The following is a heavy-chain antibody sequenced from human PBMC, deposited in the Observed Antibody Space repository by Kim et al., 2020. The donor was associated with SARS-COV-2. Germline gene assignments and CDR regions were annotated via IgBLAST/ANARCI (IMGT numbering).Heavy chain of an antibody. J-gene: IGHJ3*02. CDR2: IYYSGST. CDR3: ARDVVDEPDAFDI. CDR1: GGSISSGGYY. D-gene: IGHD2-21*01. Sequence: SETLSLTCTVSGGSISSGGYYWSWIRQHPGKGLEWIGYIYYSGSTYYNPSLKSRVTISVDTSKNQFSLKLSSVTAADTAVYYCARDVVDEPDAFDIWGQGTMVTVSS. V-gene: IGHV4-31*03.